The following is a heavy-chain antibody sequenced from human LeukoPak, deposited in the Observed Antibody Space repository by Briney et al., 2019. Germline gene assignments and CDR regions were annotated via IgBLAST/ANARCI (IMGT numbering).Heavy chain of an antibody. CDR2: ISGYNGNT. J-gene: IGHJ4*02. CDR3: ARDLKMGYSSGRYSWGTGSSNDY. V-gene: IGHV1-18*01. CDR1: GYTFTNYG. Sequence: ASVKVSCKASGYTFTNYGTSWVRQAPGQGLEWMGWISGYNGNTNYAQKFQGRITMTTDTSTSTGYMELRSLRSDDTAVYYCARDLKMGYSSGRYSWGTGSSNDYWGQGTLVTVSS. D-gene: IGHD6-19*01.